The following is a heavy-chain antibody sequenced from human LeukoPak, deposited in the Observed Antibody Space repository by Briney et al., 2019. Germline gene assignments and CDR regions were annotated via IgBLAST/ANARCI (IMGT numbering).Heavy chain of an antibody. J-gene: IGHJ4*02. CDR2: IYYSGST. CDR1: GXSMSGYF. CDR3: ARGGGYYGSGSYLVFDY. D-gene: IGHD3-10*01. Sequence: PSETLSLTCTVSGXSMSGYFGSWIRQPPGKGLEWIGYIYYSGSTNYNPSLKSRVTISVDTSKNQFSLKLSSVTAADTAVYYCARGGGYYGSGSYLVFDYWGQGTLVTVSS. V-gene: IGHV4-59*01.